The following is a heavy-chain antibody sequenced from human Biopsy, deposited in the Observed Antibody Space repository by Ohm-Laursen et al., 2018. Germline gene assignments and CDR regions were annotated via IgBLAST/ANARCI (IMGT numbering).Heavy chain of an antibody. CDR2: ISETSSHI. D-gene: IGHD6-6*01. V-gene: IGHV3-21*01. CDR3: ARDSSRRAREGGMDV. CDR1: GFSVSSYD. J-gene: IGHJ6*02. Sequence: GSLRLSCTASGFSVSSYDMNWVRQAPGKGLEWVSYISETSSHIYDADSVRGRFTVARDIAKNSLYLQLNSLRVEDTAVYYCARDSSRRAREGGMDVWGQETTVTVSS.